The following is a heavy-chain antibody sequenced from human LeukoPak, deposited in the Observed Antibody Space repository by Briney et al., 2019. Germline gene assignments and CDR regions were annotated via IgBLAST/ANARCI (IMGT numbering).Heavy chain of an antibody. Sequence: PGGSLRLSCAASGFTSSRHWLGWVRQAPGKGLEWVANIKPDGSEENYVDSVKGRFTISRDNAKNTLYLQMNSLRAEDTAVYYCARDKSLKKDIVVVPAAISLLGYYYMDVWGKGTTVTVSS. J-gene: IGHJ6*03. CDR2: IKPDGSEE. CDR1: GFTSSRHW. CDR3: ARDKSLKKDIVVVPAAISLLGYYYMDV. D-gene: IGHD2-2*01. V-gene: IGHV3-7*01.